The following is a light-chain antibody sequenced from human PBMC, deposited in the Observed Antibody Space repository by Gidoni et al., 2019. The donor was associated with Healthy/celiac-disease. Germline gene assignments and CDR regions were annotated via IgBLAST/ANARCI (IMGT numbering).Light chain of an antibody. CDR3: QQRSNWPRIT. CDR2: DAS. V-gene: IGKV3-11*01. CDR1: QSVSSY. Sequence: EIVLTQSPVTLSLSPGERATLSCRASQSVSSYLTWYQQKPGQAPRLLIYDASNRATGSPARCSGSGSGTDVTITISSLEPEDFAVYYCQQRSNWPRITFGQGTRLEIK. J-gene: IGKJ5*01.